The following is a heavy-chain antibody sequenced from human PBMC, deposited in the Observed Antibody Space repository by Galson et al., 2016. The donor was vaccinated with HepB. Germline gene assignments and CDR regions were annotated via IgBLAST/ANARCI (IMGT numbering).Heavy chain of an antibody. CDR1: GFRFSSYS. CDR3: VKDPHFYYDMDV. CDR2: INHDGGGA. D-gene: IGHD3-3*02. J-gene: IGHJ6*02. V-gene: IGHV3-64D*06. Sequence: SLRLSCAASGFRFSSYSMPWVRQTPGKGLEYVSAINHDGGGAYYADSVKGRFTISRDNSKNTLYLQMSSLRVEDTAVYYCVKDPHFYYDMDVWGQGTTVTVAS.